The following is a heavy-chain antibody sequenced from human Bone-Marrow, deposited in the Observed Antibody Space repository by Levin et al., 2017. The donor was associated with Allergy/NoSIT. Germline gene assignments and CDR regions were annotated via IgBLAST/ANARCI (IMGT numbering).Heavy chain of an antibody. CDR2: FDPEQDET. CDR1: GYTLPEVA. Sequence: ASVKVSCKVSGYTLPEVAMHWVRQAPGKGLEWMGGFDPEQDETIYAQRLQGRLTLTEDTTTDTAYMELGGLRFADPAVYYCAQDRTISGGQGTLVIVS. J-gene: IGHJ4*02. D-gene: IGHD3-3*01. CDR3: AQDRTIS. V-gene: IGHV1-24*01.